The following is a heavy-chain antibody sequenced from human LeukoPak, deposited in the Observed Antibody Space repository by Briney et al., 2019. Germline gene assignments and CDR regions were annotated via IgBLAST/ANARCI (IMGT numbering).Heavy chain of an antibody. Sequence: ASVKVSCKVSGYTLTELSMHWVRQAPGKGLEWMGGFDPEDGETIYAQKFQGRVTMTEVTSTDTAYMELSSLRSEDTAVYYCATVPYRHMIVVNYFDYWGQGTLVTVSS. CDR2: FDPEDGET. CDR1: GYTLTELS. J-gene: IGHJ4*02. D-gene: IGHD3-22*01. V-gene: IGHV1-24*01. CDR3: ATVPYRHMIVVNYFDY.